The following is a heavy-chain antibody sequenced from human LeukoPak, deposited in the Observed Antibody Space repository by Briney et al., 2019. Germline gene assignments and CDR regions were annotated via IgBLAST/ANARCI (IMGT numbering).Heavy chain of an antibody. D-gene: IGHD5-24*01. J-gene: IGHJ5*02. CDR2: ISESGGDT. Sequence: GGSLGLSCAASAFAFSNYAMNWVRQAPGKGLEWVSSISESGGDTSYADSVKGRFTISRDNSKNTLYLQMNSLRAEDTAVYYCAKQFVDIWGQGTLVIVSS. V-gene: IGHV3-23*01. CDR3: AKQFVDI. CDR1: AFAFSNYA.